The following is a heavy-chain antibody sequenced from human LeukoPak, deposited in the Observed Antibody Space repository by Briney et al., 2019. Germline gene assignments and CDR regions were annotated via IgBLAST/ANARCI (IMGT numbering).Heavy chain of an antibody. D-gene: IGHD4-17*01. CDR2: INHSGST. CDR1: GGSFSGYY. CDR3: VRAPAPYYGDSYFDY. V-gene: IGHV4-34*01. J-gene: IGHJ4*02. Sequence: PSETLSLTCAVYGGSFSGYYWSWIRQPPGKGLEWIGEINHSGSTNYNPSLKSRVTISVDTSKNQFSLKLSSVTAADTAVYYCVRAPAPYYGDSYFDYWGQGTLVTVSS.